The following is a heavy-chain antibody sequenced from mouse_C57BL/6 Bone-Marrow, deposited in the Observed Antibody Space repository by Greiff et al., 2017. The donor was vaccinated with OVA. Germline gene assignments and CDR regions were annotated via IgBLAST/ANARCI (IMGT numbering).Heavy chain of an antibody. D-gene: IGHD2-1*01. CDR1: GYTFTSYG. CDR2: IYPRSGNT. J-gene: IGHJ4*01. CDR3: ARWCLLLYAMDY. Sequence: QVQLQQSGAELARPGASVKLSCKASGYTFTSYGISWVKQRPGQGLEWIGEIYPRSGNTYYNEKFKGKATLTADKSSSTAYMELRSLTSEDSSVYFCARWCLLLYAMDYWGQGTSVTVSS. V-gene: IGHV1-81*01.